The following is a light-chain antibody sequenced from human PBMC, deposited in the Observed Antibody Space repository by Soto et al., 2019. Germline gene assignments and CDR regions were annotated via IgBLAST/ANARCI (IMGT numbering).Light chain of an antibody. Sequence: IVMTQSPATLSVSPGERATLSCRASQSINSNLAWYQQKPGQAPRLLMFRASIRAAGFPARFSGSGSGTEFNITISSLQSEDSAIYYCQQYKSWPPLTFVGGTKVE. CDR3: QQYKSWPPLT. J-gene: IGKJ4*01. V-gene: IGKV3-15*01. CDR2: RAS. CDR1: QSINSN.